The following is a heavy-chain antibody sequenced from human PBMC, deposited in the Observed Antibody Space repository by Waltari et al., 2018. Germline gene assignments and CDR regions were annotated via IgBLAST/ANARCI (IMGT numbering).Heavy chain of an antibody. CDR3: ARVYYDSSGYPPASNAFDI. Sequence: QVQLVQSGAEVKKPGASVKVSCKVSGYTLTELSMHWVRQAPGQGLEWMGGIIPIFGTANYAQKFQGRVTITADESTSTAYMELSSLRSEDTAVYYCARVYYDSSGYPPASNAFDIWGQGTMVTVSS. CDR2: IIPIFGTA. D-gene: IGHD3-22*01. J-gene: IGHJ3*02. CDR1: GYTLTELS. V-gene: IGHV1-69*13.